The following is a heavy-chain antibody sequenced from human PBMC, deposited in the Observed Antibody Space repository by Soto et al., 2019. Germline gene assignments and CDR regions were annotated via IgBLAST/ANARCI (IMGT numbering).Heavy chain of an antibody. CDR2: IYYSGST. CDR3: ARPEGAVCSSTSCYGNWFDP. D-gene: IGHD2-2*01. V-gene: IGHV4-39*01. Sequence: PSETLSLTCTVSGGSISSSSYYWGWIRQPPGKGLEWIGSIYYSGSTYYNPSLKSRVTISVGTSKNQFSLKLSSVTAADTAVYYCARPEGAVCSSTSCYGNWFDPWGQGTLVTVSS. CDR1: GGSISSSSYY. J-gene: IGHJ5*02.